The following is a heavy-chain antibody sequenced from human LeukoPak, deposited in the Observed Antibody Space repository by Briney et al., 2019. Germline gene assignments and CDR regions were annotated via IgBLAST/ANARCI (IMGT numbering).Heavy chain of an antibody. V-gene: IGHV3-23*01. J-gene: IGHJ4*02. D-gene: IGHD3-22*01. CDR2: ISGGVVST. Sequence: GGSLRLSCAASGFTFSRYAMTWVRQAPGKGLEWVSGISGGVVSTYYADSVKGRFTISRDNAKKSLYLEMNSLRAEDTAVYYCARGFEVIADSSGYDYWGQGILVIVSS. CDR3: ARGFEVIADSSGYDY. CDR1: GFTFSRYA.